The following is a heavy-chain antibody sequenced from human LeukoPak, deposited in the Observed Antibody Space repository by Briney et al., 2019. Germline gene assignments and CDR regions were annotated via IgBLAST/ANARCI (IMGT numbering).Heavy chain of an antibody. D-gene: IGHD1-20*01. J-gene: IGHJ5*02. CDR2: IYISGDK. Sequence: SETLSLTCSVSGDSIRSSYWSWIRQAPGMGLECSGYIYISGDKDYNPSLKGRATLSLDTSNNQISLRLTSVTAEDTAVYYCAKTAITFRSWGPGILVTVSS. CDR3: AKTAITFRS. CDR1: GDSIRSSY. V-gene: IGHV4-4*09.